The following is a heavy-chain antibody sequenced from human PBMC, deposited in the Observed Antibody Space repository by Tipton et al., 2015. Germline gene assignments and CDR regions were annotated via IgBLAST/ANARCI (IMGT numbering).Heavy chain of an antibody. D-gene: IGHD3-9*01. J-gene: IGHJ4*02. CDR2: ISHSGNT. Sequence: TLSLTCAVSAYSISSDYYWGWIRQPPGKGLEWIGSISHSGNTYYNPSLKRRVTMSRDTSKNQFSLKLTSLTAADTAVYYCACQDYDSLTRDYQTVDYWGQGTLVTVSS. V-gene: IGHV4-38-2*01. CDR1: AYSISSDYY. CDR3: ACQDYDSLTRDYQTVDY.